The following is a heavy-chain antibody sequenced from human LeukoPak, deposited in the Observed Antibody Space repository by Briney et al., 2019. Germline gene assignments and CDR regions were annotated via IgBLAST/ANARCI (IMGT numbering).Heavy chain of an antibody. V-gene: IGHV3-30*02. CDR1: GFTFSSYD. D-gene: IGHD4-17*01. Sequence: GGSLRLSCAASGFTFSSYDINWVRQAPGKGLKWATFIRYDGGDKNYADSVKGRFTISRDNSKNTVYLQMNSLRDEDTAVYYCAKRGGDSLDYWGQGILVTVSS. CDR2: IRYDGGDK. CDR3: AKRGGDSLDY. J-gene: IGHJ4*02.